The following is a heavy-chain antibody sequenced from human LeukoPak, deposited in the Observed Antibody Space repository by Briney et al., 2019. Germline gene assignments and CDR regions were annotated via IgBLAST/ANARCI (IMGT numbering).Heavy chain of an antibody. Sequence: SETLSLTCTVSGGSISRYYWSWIRQPPGKALECIGYIYSSGSTNYNPSLKSRVTISVDTSKNQHSLKLTSVTAADTAVYFCARHSAYSSGWFHYWGQGTLVTVSS. V-gene: IGHV4-59*08. CDR1: GGSISRYY. CDR2: IYSSGST. J-gene: IGHJ4*02. D-gene: IGHD6-19*01. CDR3: ARHSAYSSGWFHY.